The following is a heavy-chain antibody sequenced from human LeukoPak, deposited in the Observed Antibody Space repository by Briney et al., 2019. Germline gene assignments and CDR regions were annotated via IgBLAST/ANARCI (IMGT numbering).Heavy chain of an antibody. CDR2: INPSGGST. CDR3: ARSYYDILTGYYSYYFDY. Sequence: ASVKVSCKASGYTFTSYYTHWVRQAPGQGLEWMGIINPSGGSTSYAQKFQGRVTMTRDMSTSTVYMELSSLRSEDTAVYYCARSYYDILTGYYSYYFDYWGQGTLVTVSS. CDR1: GYTFTSYY. J-gene: IGHJ4*02. V-gene: IGHV1-46*01. D-gene: IGHD3-9*01.